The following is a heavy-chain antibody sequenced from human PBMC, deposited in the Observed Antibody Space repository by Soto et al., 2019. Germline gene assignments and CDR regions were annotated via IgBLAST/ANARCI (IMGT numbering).Heavy chain of an antibody. J-gene: IGHJ4*02. CDR3: ARLGNNGWPLEYDY. V-gene: IGHV1-18*04. CDR2: IGGYNGDS. D-gene: IGHD2-8*01. Sequence: QPQLVQSGAEVRKPGASVNVSCKASGYTFTTYGISWVRQAPGQGLEWMGWIGGYNGDSHNAQKFQGRLTMTRDTSTKTAYMELRSLRPDDTAVYYCARLGNNGWPLEYDYGGQGTLVIVSS. CDR1: GYTFTTYG.